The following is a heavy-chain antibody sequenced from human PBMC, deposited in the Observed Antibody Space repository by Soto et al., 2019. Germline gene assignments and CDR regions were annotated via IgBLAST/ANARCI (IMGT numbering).Heavy chain of an antibody. D-gene: IGHD5-12*01. J-gene: IGHJ4*02. CDR3: AREGNLGRWLQPLDF. V-gene: IGHV4-59*01. Sequence: SDKCSVADDSSSAFSWRWVRKHPGKGLERIGNIHYNGNTKYNPSLKSRVSMSVDTSKNQFSLRLISVTAADTAKYFCAREGNLGRWLQPLDFWGQGTLVTVSS. CDR2: IHYNGNT. CDR1: DDSSSAFS.